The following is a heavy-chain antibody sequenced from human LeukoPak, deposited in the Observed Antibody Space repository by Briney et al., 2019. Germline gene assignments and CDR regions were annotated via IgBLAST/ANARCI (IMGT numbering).Heavy chain of an antibody. Sequence: QTGGSLRLSCAASGFTFSSFDMHWFRKPTGQVLNWVSTIGTASDTYYPGSVEGRFTLSRDNAKNSLYLQMNSLTAGDTAVYYCARGPPRGKYYYMDVWGKGTTVTVSS. J-gene: IGHJ6*03. CDR2: IGTASDT. CDR1: GFTFSSFD. CDR3: ARGPPRGKYYYMDV. D-gene: IGHD1-1*01. V-gene: IGHV3-13*01.